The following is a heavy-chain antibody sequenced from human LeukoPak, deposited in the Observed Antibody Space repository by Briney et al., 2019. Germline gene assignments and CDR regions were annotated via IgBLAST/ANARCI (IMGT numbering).Heavy chain of an antibody. V-gene: IGHV3-7*01. D-gene: IGHD4-17*01. J-gene: IGHJ5*02. CDR3: ARAPGEGWFDP. Sequence: PGGSLRLSCAASGFTFSSYWMSWVRQALGKGLEWVASIKQDGSEKYYVDSVKGRFTISRDNAKNSLYLQMNSLRAEDTALYYCARAPGEGWFDPWGQGTLVTVSS. CDR1: GFTFSSYW. CDR2: IKQDGSEK.